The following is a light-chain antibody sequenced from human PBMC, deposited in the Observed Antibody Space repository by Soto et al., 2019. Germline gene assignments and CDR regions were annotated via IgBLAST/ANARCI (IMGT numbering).Light chain of an antibody. CDR3: NSYTTGATYV. CDR2: DVS. J-gene: IGLJ1*01. V-gene: IGLV2-14*03. Sequence: QSVLTQPASVSGSPGQTITISCSGTSSDVGGYNYVSWYQQHPAKAPKLMIFDVSNRPSGVSNRFSGSKSGNTASLTISGLQAEDEADYYCNSYTTGATYVFGDGTKLTVL. CDR1: SSDVGGYNY.